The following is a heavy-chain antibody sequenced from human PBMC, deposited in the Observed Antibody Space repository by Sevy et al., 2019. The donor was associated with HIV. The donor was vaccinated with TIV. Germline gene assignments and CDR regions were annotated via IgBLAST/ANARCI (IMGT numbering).Heavy chain of an antibody. V-gene: IGHV3-48*02. Sequence: GGSLRLSCVVSGLTFSSDSMNWVRQAPGKGLEWLAYISSSSMTIYYADSVEGRFTISRDKDKKSVFLQMNNLRDEDAASYYCGRNVDTPFVRSFDSWGQGTLVTVSS. CDR2: ISSSSMTI. CDR3: GRNVDTPFVRSFDS. D-gene: IGHD5-18*01. J-gene: IGHJ4*02. CDR1: GLTFSSDS.